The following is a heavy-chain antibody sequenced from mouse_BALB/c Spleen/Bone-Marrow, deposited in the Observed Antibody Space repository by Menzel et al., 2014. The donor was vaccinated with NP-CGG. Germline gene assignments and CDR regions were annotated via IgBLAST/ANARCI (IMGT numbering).Heavy chain of an antibody. D-gene: IGHD2-14*01. CDR1: TLTFTDYE. Sequence: LQLQQSGPEPQRPWPSLTLSCTFATLTFTDYEMHWVKQRPGQGVEWIGGINPKTGGTAYNRKFQGKATLTADKSSNTAYMGLRSLTSEDYAVYFCTSLVLLYRYEYGFTYWGQGTLVTVSA. V-gene: IGHV1-15*01. J-gene: IGHJ3*01. CDR3: TSLVLLYRYEYGFTY. CDR2: INPKTGGT.